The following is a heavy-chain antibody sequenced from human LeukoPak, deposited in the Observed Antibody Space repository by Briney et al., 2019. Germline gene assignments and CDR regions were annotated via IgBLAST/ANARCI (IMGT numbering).Heavy chain of an antibody. D-gene: IGHD6-13*01. CDR2: IFYSGST. V-gene: IGHV4-39*01. CDR3: ARHPSIAVAGGYFQH. CDR1: GGSISSSSYY. J-gene: IGHJ1*01. Sequence: SETLSLTCTVSGGSISSSSYYWGWIRQPPGKGLEWIGSIFYSGSTYYNPSLKSRVIISVDTSKNQFSLKLSSVTAADTAVYYCARHPSIAVAGGYFQHWGQGTLVTVSS.